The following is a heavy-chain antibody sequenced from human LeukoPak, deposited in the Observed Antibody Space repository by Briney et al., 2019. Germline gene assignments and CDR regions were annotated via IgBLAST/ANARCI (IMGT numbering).Heavy chain of an antibody. Sequence: SETLSLTCAVYGGSFSGYYWSWIRQPPGKGLEWIGEIIDTGSTKYNSSLKSRVTISVDTSKNQFSLSLDSVTAADTAVYYCARGLASGYPPIPFDYWGQGTLVTVSS. J-gene: IGHJ4*02. CDR1: GGSFSGYY. V-gene: IGHV4-34*12. D-gene: IGHD3-3*01. CDR3: ARGLASGYPPIPFDY. CDR2: IIDTGST.